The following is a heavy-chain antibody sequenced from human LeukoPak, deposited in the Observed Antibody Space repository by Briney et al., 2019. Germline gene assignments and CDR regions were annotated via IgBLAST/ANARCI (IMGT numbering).Heavy chain of an antibody. J-gene: IGHJ3*01. Sequence: GGSLRLSCSASGFNFETYSMAWVRQTPGSGPGWVSTVSSSGSTTYYADSVKGRFTVSRDNSKNTLFLQMSNLRAEDTAIYFCAKLSVEATKYAAFDFWGQGTMATVSS. CDR2: VSSSGSTT. V-gene: IGHV3-23*01. CDR1: GFNFETYS. D-gene: IGHD5-12*01. CDR3: AKLSVEATKYAAFDF.